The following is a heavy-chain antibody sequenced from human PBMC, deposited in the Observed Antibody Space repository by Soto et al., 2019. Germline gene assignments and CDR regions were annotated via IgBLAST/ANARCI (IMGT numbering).Heavy chain of an antibody. CDR3: TRDSHILTGYSDFDY. V-gene: IGHV3-49*03. J-gene: IGHJ4*02. CDR2: IRSKAYGGTT. Sequence: GGSLRLSCTASGFTFGDYAMSWFRQAPGKGLEWVGFIRSKAYGGTTEYAASVKGRFTISRDDSKSIAYLQMNSLKTEDTAVYYCTRDSHILTGYSDFDYWGQGTLVTVSS. CDR1: GFTFGDYA. D-gene: IGHD3-9*01.